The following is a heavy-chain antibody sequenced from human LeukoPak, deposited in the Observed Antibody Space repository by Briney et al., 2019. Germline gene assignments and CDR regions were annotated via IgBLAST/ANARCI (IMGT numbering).Heavy chain of an antibody. CDR2: ISTYNGNT. V-gene: IGHV1-18*01. J-gene: IGHJ4*02. D-gene: IGHD5-18*01. Sequence: ASVKVSCKASGYTFNRNNINWVRQAPGQGLEWMGCISTYNGNTNYSQKLQGRVTMTTDTSTSTAYMELSRLRSDDTAVYYCARAVLLGTDFDYWGQGTLVTISS. CDR1: GYTFNRNN. CDR3: ARAVLLGTDFDY.